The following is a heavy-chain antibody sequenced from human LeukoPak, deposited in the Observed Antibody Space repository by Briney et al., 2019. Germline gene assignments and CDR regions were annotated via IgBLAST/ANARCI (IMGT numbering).Heavy chain of an antibody. V-gene: IGHV4-39*01. Sequence: KPSETLSLTCTVYGGSISSSSYYWGRIRQPPGKGLEWIGSIYYSGSTYYNPSLKSRVTISVDTSKNQFSLKLSSVTAADTAVYYCARHDLTNIVVVPAAVNWFDPWGQGTLVTVSS. D-gene: IGHD2-2*01. CDR3: ARHDLTNIVVVPAAVNWFDP. CDR1: GGSISSSSYY. J-gene: IGHJ5*02. CDR2: IYYSGST.